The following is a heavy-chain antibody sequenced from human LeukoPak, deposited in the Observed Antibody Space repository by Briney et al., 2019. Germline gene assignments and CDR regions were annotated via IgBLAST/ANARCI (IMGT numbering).Heavy chain of an antibody. J-gene: IGHJ5*02. CDR3: ARQPVKISAGGWFDP. Sequence: PSETLSLTCTVSGGSISSYYWSWIRQPPGKGLEWIGYIYYSGSTNYNPSLKSRVTISVDTSKNQLSLKLSSVTAADTAVYYCARQPVKISAGGWFDPWGQGTLVTVSS. CDR2: IYYSGST. V-gene: IGHV4-59*01. D-gene: IGHD1-14*01. CDR1: GGSISSYY.